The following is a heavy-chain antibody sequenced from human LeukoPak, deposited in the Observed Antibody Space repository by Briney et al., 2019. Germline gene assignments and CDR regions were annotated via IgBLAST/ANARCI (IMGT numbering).Heavy chain of an antibody. CDR3: ATSSVWGSAFNI. CDR2: CNSDGSGT. CDR1: GFTFSSYW. Sequence: GGSLRLSCAASGFTFSSYWMYWVRQAPGKGLMWVSRCNSDGSGTTYVDSVKGRFTVSRGNAKNTLYLQMSSLRAEDTAVYYCATSSVWGSAFNIWGQGTMVTVSS. V-gene: IGHV3-74*01. J-gene: IGHJ3*02. D-gene: IGHD3-16*01.